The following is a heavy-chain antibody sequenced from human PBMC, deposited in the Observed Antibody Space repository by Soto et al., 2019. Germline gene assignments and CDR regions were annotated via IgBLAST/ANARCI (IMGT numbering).Heavy chain of an antibody. CDR2: ISSSSSYI. D-gene: IGHD2-2*01. CDR3: ARTPGFLGYCSSTSCPYGRDV. V-gene: IGHV3-21*01. J-gene: IGHJ6*02. CDR1: GFTFSSYS. Sequence: EVQLVECGGGLVKPGGSLRLSCAASGFTFSSYSMNWVRQAPGKGLEWVSSISSSSSYIYYADSVKGRFTISRDNAKNSLYLQXXNLRAEDTAVYYCARTPGFLGYCSSTSCPYGRDVWGQGTTVTVSS.